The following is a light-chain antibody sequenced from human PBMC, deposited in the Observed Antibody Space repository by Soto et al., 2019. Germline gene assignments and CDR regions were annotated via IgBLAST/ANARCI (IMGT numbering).Light chain of an antibody. Sequence: DIQLTQSPSFLSASVGDRVTITCRASQGISSYLAWFQQKPGKAPKLLIYGASTLQTGVPSRFSGSESGTEFTLTISSLQPEDFATYYCQQLHSLPFTFGGGTKVEIK. CDR3: QQLHSLPFT. J-gene: IGKJ4*01. CDR1: QGISSY. CDR2: GAS. V-gene: IGKV1-9*01.